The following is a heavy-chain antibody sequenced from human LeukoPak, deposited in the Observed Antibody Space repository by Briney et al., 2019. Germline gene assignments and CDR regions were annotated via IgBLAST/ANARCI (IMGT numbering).Heavy chain of an antibody. Sequence: GGSLRLSCAASGFTFSSYAMYWVRQAPGKGLEWVAAIWNDGSKSHYADSVKGRFTISRDNSNNTLYLEINSLRAEDTAVYYCARGPLSSGYYVSWLDYWGRGTLVTVSS. J-gene: IGHJ4*02. D-gene: IGHD6-19*01. CDR2: IWNDGSKS. CDR1: GFTFSSYA. V-gene: IGHV3-33*07. CDR3: ARGPLSSGYYVSWLDY.